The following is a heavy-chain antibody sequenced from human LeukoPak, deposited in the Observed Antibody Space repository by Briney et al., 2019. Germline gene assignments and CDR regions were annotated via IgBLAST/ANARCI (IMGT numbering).Heavy chain of an antibody. Sequence: SETLSLTCTVSGDSVSSSSHYWVWIRQPPGKGLEWIGSVYYGGTTYNAPSFTGRVTVSVDMSMNQFSLKLNSVTAADTAIYFCARRGLTCEPRWGKGATITVSS. V-gene: IGHV4-39*07. CDR2: VYYGGTT. CDR1: GDSVSSSSHY. CDR3: ARRGLTCEPR. J-gene: IGHJ6*04. D-gene: IGHD1-14*01.